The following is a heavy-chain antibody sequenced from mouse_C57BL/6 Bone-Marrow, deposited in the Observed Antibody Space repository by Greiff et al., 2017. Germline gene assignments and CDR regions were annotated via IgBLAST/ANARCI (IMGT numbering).Heavy chain of an antibody. CDR3: ARGRMDY. V-gene: IGHV1-50*01. CDR1: VYTFTSYW. Sequence: LQQPGAELVKPGASVKLSCKASVYTFTSYWMQWVKQRPGQGLEWIGEIDPSDSYTNYNQKFKGKATLTVDTSSSTAYMQLSSLTSEDSAVYYCARGRMDYWGQGTSVTVSS. J-gene: IGHJ4*01. CDR2: IDPSDSYT.